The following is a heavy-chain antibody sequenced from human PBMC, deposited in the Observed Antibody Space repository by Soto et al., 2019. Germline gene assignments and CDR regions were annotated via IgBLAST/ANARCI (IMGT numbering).Heavy chain of an antibody. V-gene: IGHV3-23*01. J-gene: IGHJ6*02. CDR1: GFTFSSYA. CDR2: ISGSGGST. CDR3: ARGIAAASLYGMDV. Sequence: PGGSLRLSCAASGFTFSSYAMSWVRQAPGKGLEWVSAISGSGGSTYYADSVKGRFTIPRDNSKNTLYLQMNSLRAEDTAVYYCARGIAAASLYGMDVWGQGTTVTVSS. D-gene: IGHD6-13*01.